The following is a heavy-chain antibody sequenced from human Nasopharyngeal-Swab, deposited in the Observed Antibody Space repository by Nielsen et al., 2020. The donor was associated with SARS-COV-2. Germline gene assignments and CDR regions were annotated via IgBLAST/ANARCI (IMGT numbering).Heavy chain of an antibody. V-gene: IGHV3-74*03. J-gene: IGHJ4*02. CDR3: ARVPFYSSGWYGVDYLDY. CDR2: INSDGSTT. Sequence: VRQMPGKGLVWVSRINSDGSTTMYADSVKGRFTISRDNAKDMLYLQMNSLRAEDTAVYYCARVPFYSSGWYGVDYLDYWGQGTLVTVSS. D-gene: IGHD6-19*01.